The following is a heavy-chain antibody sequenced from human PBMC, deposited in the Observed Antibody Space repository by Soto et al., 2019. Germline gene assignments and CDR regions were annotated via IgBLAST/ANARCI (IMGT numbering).Heavy chain of an antibody. CDR2: IRSKANSYAT. D-gene: IGHD4-17*01. Sequence: GVSLRLSCAASGFTFSGSAMHWVRQASGKGLEWVGRIRSKANSYATAYAASVKGRFTISRDDSKNTAYLQMNSLKTEDTAVHYCNMSTVTQVSWVQGTLVTLSS. CDR3: NMSTVTQVS. CDR1: GFTFSGSA. J-gene: IGHJ5*02. V-gene: IGHV3-73*01.